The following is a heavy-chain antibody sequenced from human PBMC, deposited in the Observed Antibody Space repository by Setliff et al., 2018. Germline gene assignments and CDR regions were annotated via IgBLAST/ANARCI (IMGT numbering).Heavy chain of an antibody. Sequence: KPSETLSLTCNVSGGSISTYYWTWIRQPAGKGLEWIGHIYTSWSTISNPSLKSRVTISLDTSKNQFSLRLTSVTAADTAIYYCARQGEYSRRFGYWGQGILVTVSS. CDR2: IYTSWST. CDR1: GGSISTYY. J-gene: IGHJ4*02. D-gene: IGHD4-4*01. V-gene: IGHV4-4*07. CDR3: ARQGEYSRRFGY.